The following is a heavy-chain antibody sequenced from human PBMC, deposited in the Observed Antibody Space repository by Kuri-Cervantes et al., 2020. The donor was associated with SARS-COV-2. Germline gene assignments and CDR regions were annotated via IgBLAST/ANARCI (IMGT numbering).Heavy chain of an antibody. V-gene: IGHV1-18*04. D-gene: IGHD3-16*02. CDR3: ARSVWGSYRPLNWFDP. CDR1: GYTFTSYG. Sequence: ASVKVSCQASGYTFTSYGISWVRQAPGQGLEWMGWISAYNGNTNYAQKLQGRVTMTTDTSTSTAYMELRSLRSDDTAVCYCARSVWGSYRPLNWFDPWGQGTLVTVSS. J-gene: IGHJ5*02. CDR2: ISAYNGNT.